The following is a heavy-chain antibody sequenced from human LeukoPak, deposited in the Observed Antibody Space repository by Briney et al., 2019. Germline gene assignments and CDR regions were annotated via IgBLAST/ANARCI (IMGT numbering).Heavy chain of an antibody. V-gene: IGHV3-23*01. CDR2: ISGSGGST. J-gene: IGHJ6*02. CDR1: GFTFSSYA. CDR3: AKSAPGGMAV. Sequence: PGGSLRLSCAASGFTFSSYAMSWVRQAPGKGREWVSAISGSGGSTYYADSVKGRFTTSRDNSKNTLYLQMNSLRDEATAVYYCAKSAPGGMAVWGQGTTVTVSS. D-gene: IGHD6-6*01.